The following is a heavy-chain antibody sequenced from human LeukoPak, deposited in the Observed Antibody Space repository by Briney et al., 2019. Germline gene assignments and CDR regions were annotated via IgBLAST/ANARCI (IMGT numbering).Heavy chain of an antibody. CDR3: ARVAYCSSTSCYRYYFDY. D-gene: IGHD2-2*01. V-gene: IGHV1-2*02. Sequence: ASVKVFCRASGYTFTGYYMHWVRQAPGQGLEGMGWINPNSGGTNYAQKFQGRVTMTRDTSISTAYMELSRLRSDDTAVYYCARVAYCSSTSCYRYYFDYWGQGTLVTVSS. CDR1: GYTFTGYY. CDR2: INPNSGGT. J-gene: IGHJ4*02.